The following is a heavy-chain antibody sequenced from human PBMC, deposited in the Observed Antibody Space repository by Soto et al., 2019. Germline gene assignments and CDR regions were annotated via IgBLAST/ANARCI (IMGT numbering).Heavy chain of an antibody. V-gene: IGHV4-4*02. D-gene: IGHD3-3*01. J-gene: IGHJ4*02. CDR2: IYHDGST. Sequence: PSETLSLTCAVSGDSISSSNWWSWVRQPPGEGLEWTGEIYHDGSTNYSPSLQSRVTISVDKSKNQFSLNLNSVTAADTAIYYCESRDYSRSAINYWGQGILVTVSS. CDR1: GDSISSSNW. CDR3: ESRDYSRSAINY.